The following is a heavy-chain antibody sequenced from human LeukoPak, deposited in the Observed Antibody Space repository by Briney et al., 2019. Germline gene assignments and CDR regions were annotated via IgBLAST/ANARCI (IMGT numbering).Heavy chain of an antibody. V-gene: IGHV5-51*01. CDR3: ARQNDFRLDY. Sequence: GESLKISCKGSGYTYSSYWIGWVRQMPGKGLEWMGIIYPGDSDTRYSPSLQGQVTISVDTSIGTAYLQRSSLKASDTAIYYCARQNDFRLDYWGQGTLVTVSS. D-gene: IGHD3-3*01. J-gene: IGHJ4*02. CDR1: GYTYSSYW. CDR2: IYPGDSDT.